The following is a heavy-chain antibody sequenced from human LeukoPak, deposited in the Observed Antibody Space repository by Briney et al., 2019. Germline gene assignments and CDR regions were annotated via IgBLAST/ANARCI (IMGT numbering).Heavy chain of an antibody. Sequence: PGGSLRLSCAASGFTFSNNAMSWVRQAPGKGLEWVSAISGSGGSTYYADSVKGRFTISRDNSKNTLYLQMNSLRAEDTAVYYCAKDYYYDSSGYYYPIDYWGQGTLVTVSS. V-gene: IGHV3-23*01. D-gene: IGHD3-22*01. J-gene: IGHJ4*02. CDR1: GFTFSNNA. CDR2: ISGSGGST. CDR3: AKDYYYDSSGYYYPIDY.